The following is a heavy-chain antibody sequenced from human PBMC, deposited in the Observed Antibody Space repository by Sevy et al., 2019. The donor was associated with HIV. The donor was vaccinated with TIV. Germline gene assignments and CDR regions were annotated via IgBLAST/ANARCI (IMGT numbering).Heavy chain of an antibody. CDR2: ISYDGSNK. V-gene: IGHV3-30*18. D-gene: IGHD2-15*01. Sequence: GGSLRLSCAASGFTFSSYGMHWVHQAPGKGLEWVAVISYDGSNKYYADSVKGRFTISRDNSKNTLYLQMNSLRAEDTAVYYGAKDLQYCSGGSCYNGFDPWGQGTLVTVSS. CDR3: AKDLQYCSGGSCYNGFDP. CDR1: GFTFSSYG. J-gene: IGHJ5*02.